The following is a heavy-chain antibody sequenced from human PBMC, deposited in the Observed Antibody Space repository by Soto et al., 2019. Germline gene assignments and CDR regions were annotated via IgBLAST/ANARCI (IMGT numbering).Heavy chain of an antibody. Sequence: SETLSLTCTVSGGSISSGDYYWSWIRQPPGKGLEWIGYIYYSGSTYYNPSLKSRVTISVDTSKNQFSLKLSSVTAADTAVYYCSKSAYYDILTGYPHGYNWFDPWGQGTLVTVSS. V-gene: IGHV4-30-4*01. D-gene: IGHD3-9*01. J-gene: IGHJ5*02. CDR3: SKSAYYDILTGYPHGYNWFDP. CDR2: IYYSGST. CDR1: GGSISSGDYY.